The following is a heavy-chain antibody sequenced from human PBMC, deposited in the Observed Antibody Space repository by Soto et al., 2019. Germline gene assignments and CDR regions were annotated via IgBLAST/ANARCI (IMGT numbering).Heavy chain of an antibody. CDR2: INPNSGVT. Sequence: ASMKVSCKAAGYTFTGYYMHWVRQAPGQGLDWMGWINPNSGVTNYAQRFQGRVTMTRDTSITTAHMELTGLRSDDTAVYYCARSLSPTDIDYYDSLGYYNWFDPWGQGTLVTVSS. D-gene: IGHD3-22*01. CDR1: GYTFTGYY. CDR3: ARSLSPTDIDYYDSLGYYNWFDP. V-gene: IGHV1-2*02. J-gene: IGHJ5*02.